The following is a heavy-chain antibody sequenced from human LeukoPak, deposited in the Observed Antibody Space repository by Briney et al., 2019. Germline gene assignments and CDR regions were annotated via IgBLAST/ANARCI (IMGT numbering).Heavy chain of an antibody. CDR2: ISSSSSYI. Sequence: GGSLRLSCAASGFTFSSYSMNWVRQAPGKGLEWVSFISSSSSYIYYADSVRGRFTISRDNAKNSLFLQMNSLRDEDTAVYYCASGPLGWSDYWGQGALVTVSS. CDR3: ASGPLGWSDY. CDR1: GFTFSSYS. V-gene: IGHV3-21*01. D-gene: IGHD1-26*01. J-gene: IGHJ4*02.